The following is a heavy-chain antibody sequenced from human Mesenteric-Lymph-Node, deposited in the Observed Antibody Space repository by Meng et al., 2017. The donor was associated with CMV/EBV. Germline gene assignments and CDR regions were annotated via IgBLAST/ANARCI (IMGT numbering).Heavy chain of an antibody. CDR2: IRYDGSYK. V-gene: IGHV3-30*02. Sequence: LSLTCAASGFTFSSYGMHWVRQAPGKGLEWVAFIRYDGSYKYSADSVKGRFTISRDNSKNTLYLQMNSLRPEDTAVYYCVKEKATVAGTGWFDPWGQGTLVTVSS. D-gene: IGHD6-19*01. CDR3: VKEKATVAGTGWFDP. J-gene: IGHJ5*02. CDR1: GFTFSSYG.